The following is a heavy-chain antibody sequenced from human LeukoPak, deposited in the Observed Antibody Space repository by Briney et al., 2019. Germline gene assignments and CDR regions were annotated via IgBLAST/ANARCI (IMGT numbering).Heavy chain of an antibody. CDR2: IYYRGST. Sequence: SETLSLTCTVSGGSITSSGHYWGWVRQPPGKGLEWIGSIYYRGSTYYTPSLKSRVTISVDTSKNQFSLKLSSVSAADTAVYYCARLISLRYYDYWGQGTLVTVSP. CDR3: ARLISLRYYDY. V-gene: IGHV4-39*01. D-gene: IGHD3-9*01. J-gene: IGHJ4*02. CDR1: GGSITSSGHY.